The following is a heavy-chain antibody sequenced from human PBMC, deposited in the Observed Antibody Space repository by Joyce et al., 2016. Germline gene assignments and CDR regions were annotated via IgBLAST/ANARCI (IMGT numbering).Heavy chain of an antibody. V-gene: IGHV3-48*01. J-gene: IGHJ6*03. CDR3: ARATSYYFYYYMDV. CDR2: ISRSSNTI. Sequence: EVQLVESGGGLVQPGGSLRLSCAASGLTFNTYSMNWVRQAPVKGVEWVSYISRSSNTIYYVDSMKGRFTISRDNAKNSLYLQMNSLRAEDTAVYFCARATSYYFYYYMDVWGKGTTVTVSS. CDR1: GLTFNTYS.